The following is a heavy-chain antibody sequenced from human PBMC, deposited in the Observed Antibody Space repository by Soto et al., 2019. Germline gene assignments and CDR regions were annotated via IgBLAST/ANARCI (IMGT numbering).Heavy chain of an antibody. V-gene: IGHV3-7*01. J-gene: IGHJ4*02. CDR2: IKQDGSEK. D-gene: IGHD1-7*01. CDR1: GFTFSSYW. Sequence: GGSLRLSCAASGFTFSSYWMSWVRQAPGKGLEWVANIKQDGSEKYYVDSVKGRFTISRDNAKNSLYLQMNSLRAEDTAVYYCAREGVNWNYEPVDYWGQGTLVTVSS. CDR3: AREGVNWNYEPVDY.